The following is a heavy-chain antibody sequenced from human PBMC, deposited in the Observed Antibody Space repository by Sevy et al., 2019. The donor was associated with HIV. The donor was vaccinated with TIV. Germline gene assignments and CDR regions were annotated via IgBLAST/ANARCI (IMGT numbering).Heavy chain of an antibody. V-gene: IGHV1-69*10. J-gene: IGHJ4*01. CDR2: IIPRPGLA. Sequence: SVKVSCKASGGSLSNYGINWVRQAPGQGLEWMGEIIPRPGLANYAQNFQDRVTITADESTSTVYMEMRRLRSEDTGVFYCASVRLCGGDCYFFDSWGHGTRVTVSS. CDR3: ASVRLCGGDCYFFDS. D-gene: IGHD2-21*02. CDR1: GGSLSNYG.